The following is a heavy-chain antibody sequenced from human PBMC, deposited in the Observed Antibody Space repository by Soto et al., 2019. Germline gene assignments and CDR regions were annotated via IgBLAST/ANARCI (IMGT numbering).Heavy chain of an antibody. CDR2: ISWNSGSI. Sequence: PGGSLRLSCAGTGFTFDDYAMHWVRQGPGEGLEWVSGISWNSGSIGYADSVKGRFTISRDNAKNSLYLQMNSLRAEDTALYYCAKSSSPYYYYGMDVWGQGTTVTVSS. J-gene: IGHJ6*02. CDR1: GFTFDDYA. CDR3: AKSSSPYYYYGMDV. V-gene: IGHV3-9*01.